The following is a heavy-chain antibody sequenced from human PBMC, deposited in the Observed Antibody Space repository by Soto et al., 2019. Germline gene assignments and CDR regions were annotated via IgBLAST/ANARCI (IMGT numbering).Heavy chain of an antibody. CDR1: GFTFIDYS. CDR3: ARGDFSIGGWSAEFFQH. CDR2: ISSSGSTI. V-gene: IGHV3-48*02. J-gene: IGHJ1*01. D-gene: IGHD6-19*01. Sequence: GSLRLSCAASGFTFIDYSINFFRQAAFKGLEWVAYISSSGSTIFYADSVKGRFTISRDNAKNSLYLQMNSLRDEDTAVFYCARGDFSIGGWSAEFFQHWGQGTLVTVSS.